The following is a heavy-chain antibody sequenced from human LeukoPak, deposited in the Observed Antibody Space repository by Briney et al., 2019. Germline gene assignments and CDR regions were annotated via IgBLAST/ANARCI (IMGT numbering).Heavy chain of an antibody. CDR3: ARIPNYYGSGSYVDY. V-gene: IGHV4-59*01. D-gene: IGHD3-10*01. CDR2: IYYSGIT. Sequence: SETLSVTCTVSGGSISSYYWSWIRHPPGKGLEWIGYIYYSGITNYNPSLKSRVTISVDTSKNQLSLKLSSVTAADTAVYFCARIPNYYGSGSYVDYWGQGTLVTVSS. J-gene: IGHJ4*02. CDR1: GGSISSYY.